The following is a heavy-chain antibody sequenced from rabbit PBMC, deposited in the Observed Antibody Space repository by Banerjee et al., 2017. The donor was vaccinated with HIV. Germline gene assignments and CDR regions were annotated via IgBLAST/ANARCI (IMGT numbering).Heavy chain of an antibody. Sequence: QEQLVESGGGLVQPEGSLTLICTASGFSFSSSYYMCWVRQAPGKGLEWIACIKSGSGGSIYYASWAKGRFTISKTSSTTVTLQMTSLTAADTATYFCARDDAGAKGYSFDLWGPGTLVTVS. CDR3: ARDDAGAKGYSFDL. V-gene: IGHV1S45*01. CDR2: IKSGSGGSI. J-gene: IGHJ4*01. CDR1: GFSFSSSYY. D-gene: IGHD7-1*01.